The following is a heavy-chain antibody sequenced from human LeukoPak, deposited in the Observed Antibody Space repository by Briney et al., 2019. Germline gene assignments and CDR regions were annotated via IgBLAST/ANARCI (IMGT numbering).Heavy chain of an antibody. D-gene: IGHD3/OR15-3a*01. CDR2: IYYSGST. V-gene: IGHV4-59*01. Sequence: PSETLSLTCTVSGGSISSYYWSWIRQPPGKGLEWIGYIYYSGSTNYNPSLKSRVTISVDTSKNQFSLKLSSVTAADTAVYYCARGLPGPLDGLLYYFDYWGQGTLVTVSS. CDR3: ARGLPGPLDGLLYYFDY. J-gene: IGHJ4*02. CDR1: GGSISSYY.